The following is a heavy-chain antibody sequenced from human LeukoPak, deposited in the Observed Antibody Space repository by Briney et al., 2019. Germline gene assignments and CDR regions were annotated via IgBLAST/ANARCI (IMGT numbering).Heavy chain of an antibody. CDR1: GFTLSSYA. V-gene: IGHV3-23*01. CDR2: ISGSGGRT. J-gene: IGHJ4*02. Sequence: QSGGSLRLSCAASGFTLSSYAMSWVRQAPGKGLEWVSGISGSGGRTYYADSVKGRFTISRDNAKNSLYLQMNSLRAEDTALYYCAREFYGSGSYLLDYWGQGTLVTVSS. D-gene: IGHD3-10*01. CDR3: AREFYGSGSYLLDY.